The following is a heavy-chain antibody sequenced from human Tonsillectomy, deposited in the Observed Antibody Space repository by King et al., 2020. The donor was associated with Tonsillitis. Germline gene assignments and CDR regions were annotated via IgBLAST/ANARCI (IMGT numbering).Heavy chain of an antibody. CDR1: GFIFGDYA. CDR2: INWNAGST. J-gene: IGHJ4*02. Sequence: VQLVESGGGVVRPGGSLRLSCAASGFIFGDYALSWVRQHPGKGLEWVSAINWNAGSTGYADSVQGRFTISRDDAKNSLYLQMDSLRAEDTALYYCARSYCSSTSCSFDYWGQGTLVTVSS. CDR3: ARSYCSSTSCSFDY. D-gene: IGHD2-2*01. V-gene: IGHV3-20*04.